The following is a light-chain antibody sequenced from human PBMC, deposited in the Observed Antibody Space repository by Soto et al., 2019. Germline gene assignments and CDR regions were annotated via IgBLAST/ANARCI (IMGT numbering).Light chain of an antibody. CDR3: QQYDKWPLT. CDR2: GAS. V-gene: IGKV3-15*01. CDR1: QSISTN. Sequence: EIVMTQSPATLSVSPGERASLSCRASQSISTNLAWYQQKPGQAPRLLIYGASTRATGIPASFSGSGSGTEFTLTISSPQSEDFAVYYCQQYDKWPLTFGPGTKVDIE. J-gene: IGKJ3*01.